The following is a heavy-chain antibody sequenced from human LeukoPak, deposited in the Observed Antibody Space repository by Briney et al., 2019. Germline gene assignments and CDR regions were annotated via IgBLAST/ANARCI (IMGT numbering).Heavy chain of an antibody. CDR1: GGSISSYY. CDR2: IYYSGST. J-gene: IGHJ1*01. D-gene: IGHD4-17*01. CDR3: ARDRGYYGASGYFQH. V-gene: IGHV4-59*01. Sequence: SETLSLTCTVSGGSISSYYWSWIRQPPGKGLEWIGYIYYSGSTNYNPSLKSRVTISVDTSKNQFSLKLSSVTAADTAVYYCARDRGYYGASGYFQHWGQGTLVTVSS.